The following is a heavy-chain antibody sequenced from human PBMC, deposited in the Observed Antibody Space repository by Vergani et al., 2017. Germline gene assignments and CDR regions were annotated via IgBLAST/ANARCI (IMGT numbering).Heavy chain of an antibody. V-gene: IGHV3-74*01. J-gene: IGHJ4*02. D-gene: IGHD3-22*01. CDR2: INSDGSST. CDR1: GFTFSSYW. Sequence: EVQLVESGGGLVQPGGSLRLSCAASGFTFSSYWMHWVRQAPGKGLVWVSRINSDGSSTSYADSVKGRFTISRDNAKNTLYLQMNSLRAEDTAVYYCAKEGQWLLLGHIDYWGQGTLVTVSS. CDR3: AKEGQWLLLGHIDY.